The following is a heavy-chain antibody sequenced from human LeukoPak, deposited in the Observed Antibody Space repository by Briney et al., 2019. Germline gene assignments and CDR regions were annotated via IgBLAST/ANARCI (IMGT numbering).Heavy chain of an antibody. D-gene: IGHD2-2*01. V-gene: IGHV3-74*01. CDR3: ARGIGRSSIR. Sequence: PGGSLRLSCAASGFSFSSYWMHWVRQAPGKGLGWVSRINSDGSSTNYADSVKGRVTISRDNAKTTLSLQMNSLRAEDTAVYYCARGIGRSSIRWGQGTTVTVSS. CDR1: GFSFSSYW. J-gene: IGHJ6*02. CDR2: INSDGSST.